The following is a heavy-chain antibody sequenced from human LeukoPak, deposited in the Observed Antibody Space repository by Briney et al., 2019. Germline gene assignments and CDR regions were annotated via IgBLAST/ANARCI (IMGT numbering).Heavy chain of an antibody. D-gene: IGHD5-12*01. CDR2: IYQSGGT. CDR1: GGSFSGYY. Sequence: SETLSLTCAVYGGSFSGYYWSWIPQPPGKGLEGIGEIYQSGGTNDNPSLKRRVAISVDTSKNQFSLKLSSVTAADTAVYYCARGLSDVDIVATTLDYWGQGTRVTVSS. CDR3: ARGLSDVDIVATTLDY. J-gene: IGHJ4*02. V-gene: IGHV4-34*01.